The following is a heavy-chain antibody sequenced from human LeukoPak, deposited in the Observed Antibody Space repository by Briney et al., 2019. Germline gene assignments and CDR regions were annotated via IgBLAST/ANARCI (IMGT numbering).Heavy chain of an antibody. CDR3: ARDRSYDFWSGYSTPDY. J-gene: IGHJ4*02. D-gene: IGHD3-3*01. CDR2: IWYDGSNK. V-gene: IGHV3-33*01. CDR1: GFTFSSYG. Sequence: GGSLRLSCAASGFTFSSYGMHWVRQAPGKGLECVAVIWYDGSNKYYADSVKGRFTISRDNSKNTLDLQMNSLRAEDTAVYYCARDRSYDFWSGYSTPDYWGQGTLVTVSS.